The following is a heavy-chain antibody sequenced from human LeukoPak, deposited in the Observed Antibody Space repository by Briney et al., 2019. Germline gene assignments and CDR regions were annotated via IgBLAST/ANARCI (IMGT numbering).Heavy chain of an antibody. V-gene: IGHV1-2*02. Sequence: ASVKVSCKASGYTFTGYYMHWVRQAPGQGLEWMGWINPNSGGTNYAQKFQGRVTMTRDTSISTAYMELSRLRSDDTAVYYCARADVVVVAATPWENDYWGQGTLVTVSS. CDR1: GYTFTGYY. J-gene: IGHJ4*02. CDR3: ARADVVVVAATPWENDY. D-gene: IGHD2-15*01. CDR2: INPNSGGT.